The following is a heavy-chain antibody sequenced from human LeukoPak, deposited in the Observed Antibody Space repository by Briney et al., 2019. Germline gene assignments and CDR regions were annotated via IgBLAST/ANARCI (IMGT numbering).Heavy chain of an antibody. J-gene: IGHJ4*02. Sequence: GASVKVSCKASGYTFTSYDINWVRQATGQGLEWMGWMNPNSGNTGYAQKFQGRVTMTRNTSISTAYMELSSLRSEDTAVYYCARSTGRRYSDYDSPDYWGQGTLVTVSS. V-gene: IGHV1-8*01. CDR3: ARSTGRRYSDYDSPDY. CDR1: GYTFTSYD. CDR2: MNPNSGNT. D-gene: IGHD5-12*01.